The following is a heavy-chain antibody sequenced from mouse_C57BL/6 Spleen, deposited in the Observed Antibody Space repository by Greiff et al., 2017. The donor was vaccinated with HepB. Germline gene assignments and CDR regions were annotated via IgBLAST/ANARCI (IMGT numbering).Heavy chain of an antibody. CDR2: ISDGGSYT. D-gene: IGHD1-1*01. V-gene: IGHV5-4*01. CDR1: GFTFSSYA. Sequence: EVHLVESGGGLVKPGGSLKLSCAASGFTFSSYAMSWVRQTPEKRLEWVATISDGGSYTYSPDNVKGRFTISRDNAKHNLSRQMSHLKSEDTAMYYCARDGPITTVVATRYFDVWGTGTTVTVSS. J-gene: IGHJ1*03. CDR3: ARDGPITTVVATRYFDV.